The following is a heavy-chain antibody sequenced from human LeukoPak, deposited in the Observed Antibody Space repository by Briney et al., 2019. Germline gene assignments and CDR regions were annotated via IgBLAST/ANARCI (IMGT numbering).Heavy chain of an antibody. CDR2: IYHSGST. CDR1: GYSISSGYY. D-gene: IGHD6-13*01. Sequence: SETLSLTCTVSGYSISSGYYWGWIRQPPGKGLEWIGSIYHSGSTYYNPSLKSRVTISVDTSKNQFSLKLSSVTAADTAVYYCARDMAPSSSWSPYMDVWGKGTTVTVSS. CDR3: ARDMAPSSSWSPYMDV. J-gene: IGHJ6*03. V-gene: IGHV4-38-2*02.